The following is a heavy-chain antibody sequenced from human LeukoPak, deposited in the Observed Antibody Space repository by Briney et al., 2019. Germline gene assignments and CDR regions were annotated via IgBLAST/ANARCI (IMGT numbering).Heavy chain of an antibody. V-gene: IGHV3-21*01. CDR1: GFTFSSYS. J-gene: IGHJ5*02. Sequence: GGSLRLSCAASGFTFSSYSMNWVRQAPGKGLEWVSSISSSSSYIYYADSVKGRFTISRDNAKNSLYLQMNSLRAEDTAVYYCARDDSSSRNFDPWGQGTLVTVSS. CDR2: ISSSSSYI. CDR3: ARDDSSSRNFDP. D-gene: IGHD6-13*01.